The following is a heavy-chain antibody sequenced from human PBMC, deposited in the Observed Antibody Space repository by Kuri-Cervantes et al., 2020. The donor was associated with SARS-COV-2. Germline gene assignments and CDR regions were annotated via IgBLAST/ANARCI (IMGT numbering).Heavy chain of an antibody. Sequence: GESLKISCVTSGFIFGAYSMTWVRQAPGRGLEWVSSISSNYNYLYYTDSVKGRFTISRDNPRNSLYLQMNSLRAEDTAVYFCASFFQEEYAFDIWGQGTMVTVSS. D-gene: IGHD3-3*01. CDR3: ASFFQEEYAFDI. V-gene: IGHV3-21*01. CDR1: GFIFGAYS. CDR2: ISSNYNYL. J-gene: IGHJ3*02.